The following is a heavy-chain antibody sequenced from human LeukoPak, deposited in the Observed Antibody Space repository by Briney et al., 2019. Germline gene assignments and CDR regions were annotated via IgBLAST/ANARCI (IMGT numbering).Heavy chain of an antibody. CDR1: GGSISSSSYY. CDR3: VGREYSGSYRINDY. D-gene: IGHD1-26*01. CDR2: IYYSGTT. V-gene: IGHV4-39*07. J-gene: IGHJ4*02. Sequence: PSETLSLTCTVSGGSISSSSYYWGWIRQPPGKGLEWIGTIYYSGTTSYNPSLKSRVTISVDTSKNQFFLKLSSVTAADTAVYYCVGREYSGSYRINDYWGQGTLVTVSS.